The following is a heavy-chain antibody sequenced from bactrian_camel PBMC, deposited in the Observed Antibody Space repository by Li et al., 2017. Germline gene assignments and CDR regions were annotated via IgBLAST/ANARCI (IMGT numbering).Heavy chain of an antibody. J-gene: IGHJ4*01. CDR3: ALGDGFSCYRLGRYVEQ. CDR2: IHRSDETT. V-gene: IGHV3S63*01. D-gene: IGHD1*01. CDR1: GFAVGDSD. Sequence: HVQLVESGGGSVQAGGSLVLSCTASGFAVGDSDMGWFRQAPGKEREEVATIHRSDETTYADSVKGRFTVSRDNARNTLILQMASLKTEDTGMYYCALGDGFSCYRLGRYVEQWGQGTQVTVS.